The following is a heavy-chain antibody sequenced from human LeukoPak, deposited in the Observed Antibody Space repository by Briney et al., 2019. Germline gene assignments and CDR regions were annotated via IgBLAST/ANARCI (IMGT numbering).Heavy chain of an antibody. CDR1: GVSISDNNFY. CDR2: FYYSGGT. Sequence: SETLSLTCSVSGVSISDNNFYWAWIRQPPGKGLEWIGIFYYSGGTYYNPSLQSRATISGDTSKNLFSLHLRSATVADTAIYFCARMSFAFDPSFFDYWGHGALVPVSS. J-gene: IGHJ4*01. D-gene: IGHD3-3*01. V-gene: IGHV4-39*01. CDR3: ARMSFAFDPSFFDY.